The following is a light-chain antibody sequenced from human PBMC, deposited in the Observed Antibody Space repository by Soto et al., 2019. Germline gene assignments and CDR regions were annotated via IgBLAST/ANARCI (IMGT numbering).Light chain of an antibody. CDR3: QQYGSSPLT. V-gene: IGKV3-20*01. CDR2: GAS. J-gene: IGKJ4*02. Sequence: EMVLTQSPGPLSLSPGERATLSCRAIESVSDNFLAGYQQRSGQAPRLVSYGASSRASAVPDRVSGSGSGADVTLTISRLEPEDFAVYCCQQYGSSPLTCGGGTKVEIK. CDR1: ESVSDNF.